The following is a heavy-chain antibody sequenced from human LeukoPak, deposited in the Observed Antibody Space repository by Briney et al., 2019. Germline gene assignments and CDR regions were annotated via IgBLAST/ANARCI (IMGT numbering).Heavy chain of an antibody. CDR3: ARGVVRGVITPSY. Sequence: ASVKVSCKASGYTFTGYYMNWVRQAPGQGLEWMGWINPNSGGTNYARKFQGRVTMTRDTSTSTAYMDLSRLRSDDTAVYYCARGVVRGVITPSYWGQGTLVTVSS. V-gene: IGHV1-2*02. J-gene: IGHJ4*02. D-gene: IGHD3-10*01. CDR1: GYTFTGYY. CDR2: INPNSGGT.